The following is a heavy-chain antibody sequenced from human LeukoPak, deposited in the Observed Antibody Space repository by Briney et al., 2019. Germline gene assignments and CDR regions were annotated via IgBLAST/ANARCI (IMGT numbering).Heavy chain of an antibody. D-gene: IGHD4-11*01. Sequence: PSDTLSLTCTVSGVPISSGGYYWSCIRQHPGKGLEWIGYIYYSGSTYYNPSLKSRLTISLDTSSNQFSLKLNSVTAADTAVYYCARGPVRDYSNYWGQGTLVTVS. CDR2: IYYSGST. V-gene: IGHV4-31*03. CDR3: ARGPVRDYSNY. J-gene: IGHJ4*02. CDR1: GVPISSGGYY.